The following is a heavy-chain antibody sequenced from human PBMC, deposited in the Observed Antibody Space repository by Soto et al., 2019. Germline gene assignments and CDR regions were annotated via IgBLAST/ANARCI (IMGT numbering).Heavy chain of an antibody. D-gene: IGHD6-13*01. V-gene: IGHV4-59*08. CDR2: INYSGST. CDR1: GGSISSYY. CDR3: ARRNIGIAAAALYYSCMDV. Sequence: QVQLQESGPGLVKPSDTLSLTCTVSGGSISSYYWRWIRQPPGKGLGWIGYINYSGSTNYNPSLNSRVTMSVDTPKNHFSLKLSSVTAADTAVYYCARRNIGIAAAALYYSCMDVWGKGTTVTVSS. J-gene: IGHJ6*03.